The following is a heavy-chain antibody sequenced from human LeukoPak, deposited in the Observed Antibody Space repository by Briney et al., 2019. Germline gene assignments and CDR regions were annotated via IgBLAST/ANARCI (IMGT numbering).Heavy chain of an antibody. D-gene: IGHD3-22*01. Sequence: SQTLSLTCTVSGGSISSGDYYWSWIRQPPGKGLEWIGYIYYSGSTYYNPSLKSRVTISVDTSKNQFSLKLNSVTAADTAVYYCARENGDSSVGFDFWGQGTLVTVSS. V-gene: IGHV4-30-4*08. CDR1: GGSISSGDYY. CDR3: ARENGDSSVGFDF. CDR2: IYYSGST. J-gene: IGHJ4*02.